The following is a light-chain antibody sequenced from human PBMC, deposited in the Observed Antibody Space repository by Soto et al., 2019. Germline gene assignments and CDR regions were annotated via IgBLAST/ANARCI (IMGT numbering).Light chain of an antibody. V-gene: IGKV1-5*01. Sequence: DMQMTQPPSPLYASIWSRVAITCRASQTISTYLNWYQQKPGKAPKLLIYGASSLQSGVPSRFGGSGSGTEFTLTISSLQPGDFATYYCQQYNSQWTFGQGTKVDI. CDR3: QQYNSQWT. J-gene: IGKJ1*01. CDR2: GAS. CDR1: QTISTY.